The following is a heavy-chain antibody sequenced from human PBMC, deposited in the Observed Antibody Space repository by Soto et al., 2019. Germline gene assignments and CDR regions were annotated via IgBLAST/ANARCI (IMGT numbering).Heavy chain of an antibody. D-gene: IGHD2-2*01. Sequence: EVQLLESGGGLVQPGGSLRLSCAASGFTFSSYAMSWVRQAPGKGLEWVSAISGSGGSTYYADSVKGRFTISRDNSENTLYLQMNSLRAEDTAVYYCAKVSGDIVVVPAAVNYYYYGMDVWGQGTTVTVSS. CDR2: ISGSGGST. CDR1: GFTFSSYA. CDR3: AKVSGDIVVVPAAVNYYYYGMDV. V-gene: IGHV3-23*01. J-gene: IGHJ6*02.